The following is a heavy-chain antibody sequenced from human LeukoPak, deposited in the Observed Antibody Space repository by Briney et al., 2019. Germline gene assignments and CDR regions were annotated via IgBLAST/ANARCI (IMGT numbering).Heavy chain of an antibody. CDR1: GFTFSSYS. CDR2: ISSSSSYI. J-gene: IGHJ6*03. Sequence: GGSLRLSCAASGFTFSSYSMNWVRQAPGKGLEWVSSISSSSSYIYYADSVKGRFTISRDNAKNSLYLQMNSLRAEDTAVYYCARDEAYYYYMDVWGNGTTVTVSS. CDR3: ARDEAYYYYMDV. V-gene: IGHV3-21*01.